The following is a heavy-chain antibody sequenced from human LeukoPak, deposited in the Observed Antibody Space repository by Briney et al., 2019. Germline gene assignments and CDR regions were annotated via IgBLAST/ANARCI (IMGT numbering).Heavy chain of an antibody. CDR2: SDHSGST. D-gene: IGHD3-9*01. CDR1: GGSISSSSYY. V-gene: IGHV4-39*07. CDR3: ARVRYFDWLALDL. Sequence: SETLSLTCTVSGGSISSSSYYWGWIRQPPGKGLEWIGESDHSGSTNYNPSLKSRVTISLATSKIQFSLKLNSMSAADTAVYYCARVRYFDWLALDLWGQGTLVTVSS. J-gene: IGHJ5*02.